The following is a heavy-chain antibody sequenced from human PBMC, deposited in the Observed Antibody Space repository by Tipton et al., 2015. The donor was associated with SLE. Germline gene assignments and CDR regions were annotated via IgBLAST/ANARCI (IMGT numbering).Heavy chain of an antibody. J-gene: IGHJ4*02. Sequence: SLRLSCAASGFTFSSYWMHWVHQAPGKGLVWVSRINSDGSSTSYADSVKGRFTISRDNAKNTLYLQMNSLRAEDTAVYYCASPLFLGYCSGGSCYPGCWGQGTLVTVSS. CDR1: GFTFSSYW. D-gene: IGHD2-15*01. V-gene: IGHV3-74*01. CDR3: ASPLFLGYCSGGSCYPGC. CDR2: INSDGSST.